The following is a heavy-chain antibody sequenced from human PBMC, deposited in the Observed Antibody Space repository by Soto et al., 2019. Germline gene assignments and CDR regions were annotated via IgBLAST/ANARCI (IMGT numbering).Heavy chain of an antibody. CDR1: GFSISRDYY. V-gene: IGHV4-38-2*01. Sequence: LSLTCAVSGFSISRDYYWGWIRQPPGKGLEWIAAMYHSGSTYYNPSLRVRVTMSVDTLRNQFSLRLGSMTAADTAVYYCARLFNWDYQGPIEYWGQGSLVTVSS. CDR3: ARLFNWDYQGPIEY. D-gene: IGHD1-7*01. CDR2: MYHSGST. J-gene: IGHJ4*02.